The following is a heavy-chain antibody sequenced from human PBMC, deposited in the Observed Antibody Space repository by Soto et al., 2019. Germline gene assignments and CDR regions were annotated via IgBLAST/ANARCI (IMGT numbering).Heavy chain of an antibody. D-gene: IGHD3-10*01. CDR3: ASSVLWFGDDG. Sequence: QVQLVESGGGLVKPGGSLRLSCAASGFTFSDYYMSWIRQAPGKGLEWVSYISSSSSYTNYADAVKGRFTISRDNAKNSLYLQMNSLRAEDTAVYYCASSVLWFGDDGWGQGTLVTVSS. J-gene: IGHJ4*02. CDR2: ISSSSSYT. V-gene: IGHV3-11*05. CDR1: GFTFSDYY.